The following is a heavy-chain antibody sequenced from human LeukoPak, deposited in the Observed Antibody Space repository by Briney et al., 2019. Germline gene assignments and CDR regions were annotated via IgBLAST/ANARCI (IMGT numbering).Heavy chain of an antibody. CDR3: ARDHGLSPDAFDI. CDR2: INPNSGGT. Sequence: ASVKVSCKASGYTFTGYYMHWVRQAPGQGLEWMGWINPNSGGTNYAQKFQGRVTMTRDTSISTAYMELRSLRSDDTAVYYCARDHGLSPDAFDIWGQGTMVTVSP. CDR1: GYTFTGYY. J-gene: IGHJ3*02. V-gene: IGHV1-2*02.